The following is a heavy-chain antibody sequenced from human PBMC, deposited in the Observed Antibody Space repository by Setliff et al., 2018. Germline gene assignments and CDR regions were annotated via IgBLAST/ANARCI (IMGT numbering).Heavy chain of an antibody. V-gene: IGHV1-18*01. CDR1: GYTFTNYA. CDR2: TSAYSGNT. CDR3: SRLVRYCTRTSCQRASGEDY. Sequence: ASVKVSCKASGYTFTNYAINWVRQAPGQGLEWVGWTSAYSGNTYYAQKFQGRVTMTTDTSTATAYLELRSLRSDDTAVYYCSRLVRYCTRTSCQRASGEDYWGQGTLVTVSS. J-gene: IGHJ4*02. D-gene: IGHD2-2*01.